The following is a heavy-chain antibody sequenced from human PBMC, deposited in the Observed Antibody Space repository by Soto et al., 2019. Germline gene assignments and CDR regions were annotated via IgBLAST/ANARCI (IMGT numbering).Heavy chain of an antibody. Sequence: EVQLVQSGGDLVQPGGSLRLSCVASGFTFSTYWMTWVSQAPGMGLEWVAGIKEDASEELYVASVKGRFSVSRDNAKNSLYLQLNSLSAEDTAVYYCATAISSPFSNFDYWGQGSLVTVSS. CDR1: GFTFSTYW. J-gene: IGHJ4*02. CDR2: IKEDASEE. D-gene: IGHD2-2*01. V-gene: IGHV3-7*01. CDR3: ATAISSPFSNFDY.